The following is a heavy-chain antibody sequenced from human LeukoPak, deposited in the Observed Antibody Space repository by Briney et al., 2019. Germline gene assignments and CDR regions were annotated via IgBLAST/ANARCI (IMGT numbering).Heavy chain of an antibody. CDR2: ISYDGSGK. D-gene: IGHD3-16*01. Sequence: PGGSLRLSCEASGFVFSHHVIHWVRQVPGQGLEWVSMISYDGSGKHYADSVRGRLTISRDNSKNTAYLQMDSLRPEDTAIYYWGRVFGGVAGVATGKDVWGQGTTVTVSS. J-gene: IGHJ6*02. CDR1: GFVFSHHV. CDR3: GRVFGGVAGVATGKDV. V-gene: IGHV3-30*04.